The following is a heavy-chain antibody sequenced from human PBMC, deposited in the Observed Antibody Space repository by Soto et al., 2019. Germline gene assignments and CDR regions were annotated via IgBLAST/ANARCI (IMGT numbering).Heavy chain of an antibody. V-gene: IGHV4-30-4*01. CDR3: ARGGVLVPAASRPQYYFDY. CDR2: IYYSGST. CDR1: GGSISSGDYY. D-gene: IGHD2-2*01. J-gene: IGHJ4*02. Sequence: QVQLQESGPGLVKPSQTLSLTCTVSGGSISSGDYYWSWIRQPPGKGLEWIGYIYYSGSTYYNPSLKSRVTIPVDTSKNQFSLKLSSVTAADTAVYYCARGGVLVPAASRPQYYFDYWGQGTLVTVSS.